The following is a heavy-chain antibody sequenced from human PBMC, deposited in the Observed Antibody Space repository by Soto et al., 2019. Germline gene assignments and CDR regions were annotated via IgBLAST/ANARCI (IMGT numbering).Heavy chain of an antibody. CDR2: ISGSGGST. CDR1: GFTFSSYA. V-gene: IGHV3-23*01. D-gene: IGHD6-13*01. CDR3: ANLYSSSWYTFLDY. Sequence: EVQLLESGGGLVQPGGSLRLSCAASGFTFSSYAMSWVRQAPGKGLEWVSAISGSGGSTYYADSVRGRFTISRDNSKNTLYLQMNSLRAEDTAVYYCANLYSSSWYTFLDYWGQGTLVTVSS. J-gene: IGHJ4*02.